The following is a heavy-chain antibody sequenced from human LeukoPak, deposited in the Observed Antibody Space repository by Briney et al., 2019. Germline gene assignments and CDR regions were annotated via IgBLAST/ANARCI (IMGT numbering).Heavy chain of an antibody. CDR3: ARERESGGYGSYFDY. CDR2: ISAYNGNT. D-gene: IGHD4-17*01. Sequence: GASVKVSCKASGYTFTSYGISWVRQAPGQGLEWMGWISAYNGNTNYAQKLQGRVTMTTDTSTSTAYMELRSLRSDDTAVYYCARERESGGYGSYFDYWGQGTLVTVSS. J-gene: IGHJ4*02. V-gene: IGHV1-18*01. CDR1: GYTFTSYG.